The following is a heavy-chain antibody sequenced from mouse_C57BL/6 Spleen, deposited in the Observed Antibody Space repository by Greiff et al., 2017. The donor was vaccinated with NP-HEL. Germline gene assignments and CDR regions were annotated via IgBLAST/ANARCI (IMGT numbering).Heavy chain of an antibody. CDR1: GFTFSSYA. D-gene: IGHD3-1*01. CDR3: ARDRGTYFDY. V-gene: IGHV5-4*01. Sequence: EVKLMDSGGGLVKPGGSLKLSCAASGFTFSSYAMSWVRQTPEKRLEWVATISDGGSYTYYPDNVKGRFTISRDKAKNHLYLQMSHLKSEDTAMYYCARDRGTYFDYWGQGTTLTVSS. CDR2: ISDGGSYT. J-gene: IGHJ2*01.